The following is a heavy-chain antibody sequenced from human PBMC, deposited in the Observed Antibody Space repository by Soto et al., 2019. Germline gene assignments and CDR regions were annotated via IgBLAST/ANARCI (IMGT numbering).Heavy chain of an antibody. J-gene: IGHJ4*02. CDR3: ARARGWETSLDY. D-gene: IGHD1-26*01. Sequence: PSETLSLTCTVSGGSISSYYWNWIRQPPGKGLEWIGYIYYSGTTNYNPSLKSRVTISVDTSKDQLSLKLTSVIAADTAVYYCARARGWETSLDYWGQGTLVTVSS. CDR2: IYYSGTT. V-gene: IGHV4-59*01. CDR1: GGSISSYY.